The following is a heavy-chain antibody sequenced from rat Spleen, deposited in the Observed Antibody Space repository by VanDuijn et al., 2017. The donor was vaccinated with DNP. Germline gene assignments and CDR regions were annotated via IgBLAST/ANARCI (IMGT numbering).Heavy chain of an antibody. V-gene: IGHV2S12*01. CDR2: ISNSGIT. Sequence: QVQLRESGPGLVQPSQTLSLTCTVSGFSLTSYGVSWVRQPPGKGLEWIAAISNSGITYYNSALRSRLSISRDTSKSQVFLKINRLQTEDTAMYFCARGEGINADWGQGTLVTVSS. CDR1: GFSLTSYG. D-gene: IGHD1-11*01. J-gene: IGHJ3*01. CDR3: ARGEGINAD.